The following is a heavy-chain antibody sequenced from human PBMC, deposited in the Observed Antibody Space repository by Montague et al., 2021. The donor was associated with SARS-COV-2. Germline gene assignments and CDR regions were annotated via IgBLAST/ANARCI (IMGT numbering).Heavy chain of an antibody. D-gene: IGHD4-17*01. J-gene: IGHJ4*02. CDR2: LYYSGST. CDR3: AMRGGARVAFDF. V-gene: IGHV4-39*01. Sequence: SETLSLTCTVSGGSIRTCSYYWGRISQPPGKGLDWIGCLYYSGSTYPNPSLRSPVTISMDTSKNPFSLNLRSVTAAATAVYYCAMRGGARVAFDFWGQGTLVSVSS. CDR1: GGSIRTCSYY.